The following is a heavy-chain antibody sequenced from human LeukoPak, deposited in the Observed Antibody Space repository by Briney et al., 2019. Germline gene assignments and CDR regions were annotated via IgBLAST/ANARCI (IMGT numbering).Heavy chain of an antibody. CDR3: ARSHSGSLRAPFDF. Sequence: ASVKVSCKASGYTFTSYYMHWVRQAPGQGLEWMGWINTFNGDTRYAQKVQGRVTMTTDTSTTTVYLELRSLRYDDTAVYYCARSHSGSLRAPFDFWGQGTLVTVSS. J-gene: IGHJ4*02. CDR2: INTFNGDT. CDR1: GYTFTSYY. D-gene: IGHD3-22*01. V-gene: IGHV1-18*04.